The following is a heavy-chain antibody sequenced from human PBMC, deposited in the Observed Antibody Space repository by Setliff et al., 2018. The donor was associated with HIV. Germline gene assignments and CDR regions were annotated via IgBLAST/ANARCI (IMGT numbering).Heavy chain of an antibody. CDR1: GYTFDIYY. J-gene: IGHJ5*02. CDR3: ARDGINYDFWSGQNASNWFDP. D-gene: IGHD3-3*01. Sequence: ASVKVSCKTFGYTFDIYYIHWVRQAPGQGLEWMGVIDPTGGRTTYAQKFEDRVTMTRDLSTSTVYMELTRLKSEDVAIYYCARDGINYDFWSGQNASNWFDPWGQGTLVTVSS. V-gene: IGHV1-46*02. CDR2: IDPTGGRT.